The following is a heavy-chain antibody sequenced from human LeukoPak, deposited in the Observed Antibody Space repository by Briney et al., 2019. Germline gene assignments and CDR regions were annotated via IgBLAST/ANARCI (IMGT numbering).Heavy chain of an antibody. Sequence: PSETLSLTCNVSGGSISSSSYYWGWIRQPPGKGLEWIGSIYYSGTTHYNPSLKSRLTISVDTSKNQFSVKLSSVTAADTAVFYCARLTQDYYYYYMGVWGKGTTVTISS. V-gene: IGHV4-39*01. J-gene: IGHJ6*03. CDR1: GGSISSSSYY. CDR3: ARLTQDYYYYYMGV. CDR2: IYYSGTT.